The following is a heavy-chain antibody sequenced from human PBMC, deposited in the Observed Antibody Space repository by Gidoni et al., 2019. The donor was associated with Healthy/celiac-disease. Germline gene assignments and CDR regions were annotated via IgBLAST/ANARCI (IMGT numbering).Heavy chain of an antibody. CDR3: ARTHTSYGQSLYFDY. Sequence: EVQLVESGGGLVQPGGSLRLSCAASGFTFSSYWMSWVRQAPGKGLEWVANIKQDGSEKYYVDSVKGRFTISRDNAKNSLYLQMNSLRAEDTAVYYCARTHTSYGQSLYFDYWGQGTLVTVSS. CDR1: GFTFSSYW. V-gene: IGHV3-7*04. CDR2: IKQDGSEK. D-gene: IGHD5-18*01. J-gene: IGHJ4*02.